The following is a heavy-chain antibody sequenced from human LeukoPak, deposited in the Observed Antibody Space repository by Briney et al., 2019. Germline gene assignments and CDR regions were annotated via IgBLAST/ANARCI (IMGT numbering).Heavy chain of an antibody. V-gene: IGHV4-59*01. D-gene: IGHD1-1*01. CDR1: GGSITNYY. J-gene: IGHJ1*01. CDR2: IYYSGST. Sequence: SETLSLTCTVSGGSITNYYWSWIRQPPGKGLEYIGYIYYSGSTSYNPSLKSRVTISVDTSKNQFSLRLSSVTAADTAVYYCACTGTTGIIYAKYFQHWGQGTLVTVPS. CDR3: ACTGTTGIIYAKYFQH.